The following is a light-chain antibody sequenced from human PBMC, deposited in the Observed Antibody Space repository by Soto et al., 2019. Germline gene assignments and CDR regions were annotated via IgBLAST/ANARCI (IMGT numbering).Light chain of an antibody. CDR2: EVT. CDR3: TSYVGNDIWV. J-gene: IGLJ3*02. V-gene: IGLV2-8*01. CDR1: SSDVGAYNY. Sequence: QSVLTQPPSASGSPGQSVTISCTGTSSDVGAYNYVSWYQQYPGKAPKLMIYEVTKRPPGVPDRFSGSKSGNTASLTVSGLQAEDEADYYCTSYVGNDIWVFGGGTKVTVL.